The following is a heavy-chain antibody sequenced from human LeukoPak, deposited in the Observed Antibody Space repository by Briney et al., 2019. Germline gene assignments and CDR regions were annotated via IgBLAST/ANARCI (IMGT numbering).Heavy chain of an antibody. D-gene: IGHD6-13*01. V-gene: IGHV4-38-2*02. CDR2: IYHSGST. Sequence: PSETLSLTCAVSGYSISSGYYWGWSRQPPGKGLEWIGSIYHSGSTYYNPSLKSRVTISVDTSKNQFSLKLSSVTAAYTAVYYCARDLTPAAGDYWGQGTLVTVSS. J-gene: IGHJ4*02. CDR1: GYSISSGYY. CDR3: ARDLTPAAGDY.